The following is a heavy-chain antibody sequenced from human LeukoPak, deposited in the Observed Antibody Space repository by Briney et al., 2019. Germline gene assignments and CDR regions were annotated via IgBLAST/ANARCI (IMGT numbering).Heavy chain of an antibody. CDR1: GGSISSGSYY. V-gene: IGHV4-61*02. J-gene: IGHJ3*02. Sequence: SQTLSLTCTVSGGSISSGSYYWSWIRQPAGKGLEWIGRIYTSGSTNYNPSLKSRVTISVDTSKNQFSLKLSSVTAADTAVYYCTRHQTGKGYYDSSGPFAFDIWGQGTMVTVSS. D-gene: IGHD3-22*01. CDR3: TRHQTGKGYYDSSGPFAFDI. CDR2: IYTSGST.